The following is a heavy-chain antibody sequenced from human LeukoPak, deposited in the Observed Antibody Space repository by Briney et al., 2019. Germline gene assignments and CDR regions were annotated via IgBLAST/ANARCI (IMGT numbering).Heavy chain of an antibody. CDR3: AATRGIAVAGAFDY. J-gene: IGHJ4*02. CDR2: ISSSSSYI. Sequence: GGSLRLSCAASGFTFSSYSMKWVRQAPGKGLEWVSSISSSSSYIYYGDSGKGRFTISRENAKNSLYLEKNSLRAEDTAVYYCAATRGIAVAGAFDYWGQGTLVTVSS. V-gene: IGHV3-21*01. CDR1: GFTFSSYS. D-gene: IGHD6-19*01.